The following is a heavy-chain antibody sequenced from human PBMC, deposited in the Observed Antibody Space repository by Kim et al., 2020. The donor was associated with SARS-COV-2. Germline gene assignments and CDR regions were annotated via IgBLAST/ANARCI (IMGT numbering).Heavy chain of an antibody. V-gene: IGHV3-11*01. J-gene: IGHJ6*02. CDR1: GFTFSDYY. Sequence: GGSLRLSCAASGFTFSDYYMSWIRQAPGKGLEWVSYISSSGSTIYYADSVKGRFTISRDNAKNSLYLQMNSLRAEDTAVYYCAREPRAAAIHYYYYYGMDVWGQGTTVTVSS. D-gene: IGHD6-13*01. CDR2: ISSSGSTI. CDR3: AREPRAAAIHYYYYYGMDV.